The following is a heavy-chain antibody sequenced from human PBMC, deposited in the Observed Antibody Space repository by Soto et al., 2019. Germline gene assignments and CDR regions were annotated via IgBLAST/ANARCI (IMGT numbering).Heavy chain of an antibody. J-gene: IGHJ5*02. Sequence: EVQLVESGGGLIQPGGSLRLSCAASGFTVSSNYMSWVRQAPGKGLEWVSVIYSGGSTYYADSVKGRFTISRDNSKNTLYLQMNRLRAEDTAVYYCARVRGYYYDSSGYYFGDPWGQGTLVTVSS. CDR2: IYSGGST. CDR3: ARVRGYYYDSSGYYFGDP. CDR1: GFTVSSNY. D-gene: IGHD3-22*01. V-gene: IGHV3-53*01.